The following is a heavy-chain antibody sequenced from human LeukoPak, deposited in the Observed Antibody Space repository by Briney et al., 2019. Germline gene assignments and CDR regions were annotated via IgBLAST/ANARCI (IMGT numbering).Heavy chain of an antibody. V-gene: IGHV4-59*01. CDR1: GGSISSYY. D-gene: IGHD1-26*01. Sequence: SETLPLTCTVSGGSISSYYWSWIRQPPGKGLEWIGYIYYSGSTNYNPSLKSRVTISVDTSKNQFSLKLSSVTAADTAVYYCARGSGSPNWFDPWGQGTLVTVSS. J-gene: IGHJ5*02. CDR3: ARGSGSPNWFDP. CDR2: IYYSGST.